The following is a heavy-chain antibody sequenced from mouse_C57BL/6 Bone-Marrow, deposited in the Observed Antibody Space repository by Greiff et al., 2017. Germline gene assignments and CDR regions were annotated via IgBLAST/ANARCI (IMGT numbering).Heavy chain of an antibody. V-gene: IGHV7-3*01. CDR3: ARSNNHYDYDCDY. D-gene: IGHD2-4*01. J-gene: IGHJ2*01. Sequence: EVKLMESGGGLVQPGGSLSLSCAASGFTFTDYYMSWVRQPPGKALEWLGFIRNKANGYTTEYSASVKGRFTISRDNSQSILYLRMNALRAEDSATYYCARSNNHYDYDCDYWGQGTTLTVAS. CDR2: IRNKANGYTT. CDR1: GFTFTDYY.